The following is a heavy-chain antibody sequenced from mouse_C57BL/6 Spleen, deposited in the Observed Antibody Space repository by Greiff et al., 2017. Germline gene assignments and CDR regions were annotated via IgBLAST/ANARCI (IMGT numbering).Heavy chain of an antibody. CDR1: GYAFSSYW. CDR3: ARSMVTKERACFDY. Sequence: QVQLQQSGAELVKPGASVKISCKASGYAFSSYWMNWVKQRPGKGLEWIGQIYPGDGDTNYNGKFKGKATLTADKSSSTAYMQLSSLTSEDSAVYFCARSMVTKERACFDYWGQGTTLTVSS. V-gene: IGHV1-80*01. J-gene: IGHJ2*01. D-gene: IGHD2-2*01. CDR2: IYPGDGDT.